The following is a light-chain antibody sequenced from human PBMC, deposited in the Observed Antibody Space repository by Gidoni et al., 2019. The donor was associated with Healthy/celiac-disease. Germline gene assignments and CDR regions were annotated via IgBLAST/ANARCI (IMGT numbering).Light chain of an antibody. V-gene: IGKV3-15*01. CDR3: QQYNNWPPLT. Sequence: EIVTTQSPATLSVSPGERATLSCRASQSVSSNLAWYQQKPGQAPRLLIYGASTRATGIPARLSGSGSGTEFTLTISSLQSEDFAVYCCQQYNNWPPLTFGGGTKVEIK. CDR2: GAS. J-gene: IGKJ4*01. CDR1: QSVSSN.